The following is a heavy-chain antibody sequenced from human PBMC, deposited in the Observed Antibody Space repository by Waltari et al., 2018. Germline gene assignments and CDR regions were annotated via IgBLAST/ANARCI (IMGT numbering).Heavy chain of an antibody. V-gene: IGHV1-69*08. D-gene: IGHD5-12*01. CDR3: ARDPEMATITGDYYYYGMDV. Sequence: QVQLVQSGAEVKKPGSSVKVSCKASGGTFSSYAISWVRQAPGQGLEWMGRIIPIFGTANYAQKFQGRGTITADKSTSTAYMELSSLRSEDTAVYYCARDPEMATITGDYYYYGMDVWGQGTTVTVSS. CDR1: GGTFSSYA. CDR2: IIPIFGTA. J-gene: IGHJ6*02.